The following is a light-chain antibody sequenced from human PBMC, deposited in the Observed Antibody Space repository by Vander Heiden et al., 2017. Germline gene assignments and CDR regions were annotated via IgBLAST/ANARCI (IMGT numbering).Light chain of an antibody. CDR3: ATWDDSLNGYV. Sequence: QSVLTQPPSASGTPGQRVTISCSGSSSNIGSNTVPWYQQRPGTAPRLLIFSDNQRPSGVPDRFSGSKSGTSASLAISGLQSEDESDYYCATWDDSLNGYVFGPGTKVTVL. CDR2: SDN. V-gene: IGLV1-44*01. J-gene: IGLJ1*01. CDR1: SSNIGSNT.